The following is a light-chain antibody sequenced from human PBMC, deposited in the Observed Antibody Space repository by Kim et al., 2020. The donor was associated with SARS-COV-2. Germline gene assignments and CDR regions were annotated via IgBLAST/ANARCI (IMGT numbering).Light chain of an antibody. CDR1: QGISRD. Sequence: ASVGDRVTITGRASQGISRDLAWYQQKPGNPPKLLIYAASTLKSGVPSRFSGSGSGTDFTLTITSLQPEDFATYSCQQLHTYPLTFGPGTKVDIK. CDR2: AAS. CDR3: QQLHTYPLT. V-gene: IGKV1-9*01. J-gene: IGKJ3*01.